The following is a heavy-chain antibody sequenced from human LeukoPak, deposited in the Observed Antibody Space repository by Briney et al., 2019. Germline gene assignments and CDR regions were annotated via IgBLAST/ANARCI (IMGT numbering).Heavy chain of an antibody. CDR1: GYTFTSYG. Sequence: ASVKVSCKASGYTFTSYGISWVRQAPGQGLEWMGWISAYNGNTNYAQKLQGRVTMTTVTSTSTAYMEMRSLRSDDTAVYYCARDRLYCSGGSCYSSWFDPWGQGTLVTVSS. J-gene: IGHJ5*02. D-gene: IGHD2-15*01. CDR2: ISAYNGNT. CDR3: ARDRLYCSGGSCYSSWFDP. V-gene: IGHV1-18*01.